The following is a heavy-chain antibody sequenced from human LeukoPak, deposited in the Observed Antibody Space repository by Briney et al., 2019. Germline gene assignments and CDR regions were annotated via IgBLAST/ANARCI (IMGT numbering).Heavy chain of an antibody. D-gene: IGHD3-22*01. CDR2: IYYSGST. Sequence: SETLSLTCTVSGGSINNYYWNWIRQPPGKGLEWIGYIYYSGSTNYNPSLKSRVTISVDTSKSQFSLKLSSVTASDTAAYYCAGAARYYYDSSGYYDYWGQGTLVTVSS. CDR3: AGAARYYYDSSGYYDY. CDR1: GGSINNYY. V-gene: IGHV4-59*01. J-gene: IGHJ4*02.